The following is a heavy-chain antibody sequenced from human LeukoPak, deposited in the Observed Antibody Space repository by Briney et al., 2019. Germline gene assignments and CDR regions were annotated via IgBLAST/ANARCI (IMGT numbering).Heavy chain of an antibody. Sequence: PSQTLSLTCAVSGGSISSGGYSWSWIRQPPGKGLEWIGYIYHSGSTYYNPSLKSRVTISVDRSKNQFSLKLSSVTAADTAVYYCARGGKLVADWFDPWGQGTLVTVSS. CDR3: ARGGKLVADWFDP. CDR2: IYHSGST. CDR1: GGSISSGGYS. V-gene: IGHV4-30-2*01. J-gene: IGHJ5*02. D-gene: IGHD6-13*01.